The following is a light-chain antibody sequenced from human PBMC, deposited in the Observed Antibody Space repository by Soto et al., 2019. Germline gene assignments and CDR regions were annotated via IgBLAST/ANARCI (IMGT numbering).Light chain of an antibody. CDR1: QSISSN. CDR2: GAS. V-gene: IGKV3-15*01. J-gene: IGKJ5*01. CDR3: QQHNNWPPIT. Sequence: EIVMTQSPATLSVSPGERATLSCRASQSISSNLAWYQQKPGQAPRLLIYGASTRATGIPARFSGSGSGTEFTLTISSLQSEDCAVYYCQQHNNWPPITFGQGTRLEIK.